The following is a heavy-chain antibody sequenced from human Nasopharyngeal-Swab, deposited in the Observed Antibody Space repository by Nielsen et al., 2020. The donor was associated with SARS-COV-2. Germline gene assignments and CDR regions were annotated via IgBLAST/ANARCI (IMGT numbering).Heavy chain of an antibody. Sequence: GGSLRLSCEASGFRISGYYMSWIRQAPGEGLEWVSSISGGSNFINYADSVKGRFTVSRDNAKKSLYLQMNSLRPEDTAVYYCARDISGYYPEFWGQGTLVTVSS. CDR1: GFRISGYY. D-gene: IGHD3-22*01. CDR3: ARDISGYYPEF. V-gene: IGHV3-11*06. CDR2: ISGGSNFI. J-gene: IGHJ4*02.